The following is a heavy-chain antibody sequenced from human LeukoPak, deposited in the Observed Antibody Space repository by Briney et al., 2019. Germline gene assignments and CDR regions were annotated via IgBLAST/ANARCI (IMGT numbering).Heavy chain of an antibody. CDR1: GYTFTSYG. CDR3: ARVDIAVAGTNQVDY. Sequence: ASVKVSCKASGYTFTSYGISWVRQAPGQGLEWMGWISAYNGNTNYAQKLQGRGTMTTDTSTSTAYMELSSLRSEDTAVYYCARVDIAVAGTNQVDYWGQGTLVTVSS. CDR2: ISAYNGNT. V-gene: IGHV1-18*01. D-gene: IGHD6-19*01. J-gene: IGHJ4*02.